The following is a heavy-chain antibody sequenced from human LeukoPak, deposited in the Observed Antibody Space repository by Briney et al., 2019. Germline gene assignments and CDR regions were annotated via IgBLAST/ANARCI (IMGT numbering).Heavy chain of an antibody. CDR3: ARGGYCSSTSCYTRWSWFDP. D-gene: IGHD2-2*02. Sequence: SETLSLTCTVSGGSISSGGYYWSWLRQHPGTGLEWIVYIYYSGSTYYNPSLKSRVTISVDTSKNQFSLKLSSVTAADTAVYYCARGGYCSSTSCYTRWSWFDPWGQGTLVTVSS. J-gene: IGHJ5*02. CDR2: IYYSGST. CDR1: GGSISSGGYY. V-gene: IGHV4-31*03.